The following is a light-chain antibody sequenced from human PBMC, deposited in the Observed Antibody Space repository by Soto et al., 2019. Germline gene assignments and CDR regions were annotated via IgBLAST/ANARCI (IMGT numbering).Light chain of an antibody. CDR3: QQYADSPLT. V-gene: IGKV3-20*01. Sequence: ILSLSPGERATLSCRTSEPIRNTYVAWYQQQPGQAPRLLIYGASSRAIGIPDRFSGSGSGTDFTLTISRLEPEDFALYYCQQYADSPLTFGGGTKVDIK. CDR2: GAS. J-gene: IGKJ4*01. CDR1: EPIRNTY.